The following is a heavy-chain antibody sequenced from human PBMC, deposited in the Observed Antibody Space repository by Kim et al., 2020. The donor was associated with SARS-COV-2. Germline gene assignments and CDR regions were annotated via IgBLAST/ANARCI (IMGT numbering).Heavy chain of an antibody. CDR3: VRRSYPYYFDY. CDR1: GFTFDDYA. D-gene: IGHD3-10*01. J-gene: IGHJ4*02. CDR2: ISWNSGSI. Sequence: GGSLRLSCAASGFTFDDYAMHWVRQVPGKGLEWVSGISWNSGSIGYVDSVKGRFIISRDNAKDSLYLQMNSLRGEDTALYYCVRRSYPYYFDYWGQGTLVTFSS. V-gene: IGHV3-9*01.